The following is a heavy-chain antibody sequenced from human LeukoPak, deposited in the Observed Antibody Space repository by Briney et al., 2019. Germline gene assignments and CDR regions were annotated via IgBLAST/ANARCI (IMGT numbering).Heavy chain of an antibody. CDR3: VKSAGKDGYRDVFDI. Sequence: GGSLRLSCVASGFIFSDHYMDWVRQAPGKGLEWVSTITKSGDQTHYADSVRGLFTISRDIFKNTLYLQMNSLRAEDTAVYHCVKSAGKDGYRDVFDIWGQGTVVTVSS. J-gene: IGHJ3*02. D-gene: IGHD5-24*01. CDR1: GFIFSDHY. CDR2: ITKSGDQT. V-gene: IGHV3-23*01.